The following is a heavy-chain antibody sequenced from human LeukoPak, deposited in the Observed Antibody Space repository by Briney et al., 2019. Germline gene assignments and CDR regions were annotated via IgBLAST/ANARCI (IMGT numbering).Heavy chain of an antibody. CDR2: IYYSGSA. CDR1: GGSISSSGYS. V-gene: IGHV4-39*01. Sequence: SETLSLTCTVSGGSISSSGYSWGWIRQPPGKGLEWIGSIYYSGSAYYNPSLKSRVTISVDTSKNQFSLKLSSVTAADTAVYYCARHKGIDYGDYLFGYWGQGTLVTVSS. J-gene: IGHJ4*02. D-gene: IGHD4-17*01. CDR3: ARHKGIDYGDYLFGY.